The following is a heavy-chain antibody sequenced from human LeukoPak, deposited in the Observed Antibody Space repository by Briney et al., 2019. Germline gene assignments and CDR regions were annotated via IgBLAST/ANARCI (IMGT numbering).Heavy chain of an antibody. CDR2: IWYDGSNK. V-gene: IGHV3-33*01. CDR3: ASPGEPGPAAMKDFDY. D-gene: IGHD2-2*01. Sequence: PGRSLRLSCAASGFTFSSYGMHWVRQAPGKGLEWGAVIWYDGSNKYYADSVKGRFTISRDNSKNTLYLQMNSLRAEDTAVYYCASPGEPGPAAMKDFDYWGQGTLVTVSS. J-gene: IGHJ4*02. CDR1: GFTFSSYG.